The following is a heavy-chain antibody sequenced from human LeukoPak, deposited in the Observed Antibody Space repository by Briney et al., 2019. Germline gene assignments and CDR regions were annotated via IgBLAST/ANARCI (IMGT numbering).Heavy chain of an antibody. J-gene: IGHJ4*02. CDR1: GFTFSTYW. D-gene: IGHD6-19*01. Sequence: GGSLRLSCAASGFTFSTYWMHWVRQAPGKGLMWVSRIISDGSSTSYADSVKGRFTISRDNAQNTLYLQMNGLRAEDTDMYYCVREPRVPLHPYSSGVFDNWGQGTLVTVSS. CDR3: VREPRVPLHPYSSGVFDN. V-gene: IGHV3-74*01. CDR2: IISDGSST.